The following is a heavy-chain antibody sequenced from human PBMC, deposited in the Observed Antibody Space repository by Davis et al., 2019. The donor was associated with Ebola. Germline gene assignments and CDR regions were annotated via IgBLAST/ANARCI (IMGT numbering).Heavy chain of an antibody. CDR2: IHPGDSET. J-gene: IGHJ4*02. CDR1: GYSFTSYW. V-gene: IGHV5-51*01. D-gene: IGHD3-10*01. Sequence: KVSCKGSGYSFTSYWIGWVRQMPGKGLEWMGIIHPGDSETRYSPSFQGQVTISADKSISTAYLQWNSLKASDTAVYYCARRNYYGSGSQYSHFDYWGQGTLVTVSS. CDR3: ARRNYYGSGSQYSHFDY.